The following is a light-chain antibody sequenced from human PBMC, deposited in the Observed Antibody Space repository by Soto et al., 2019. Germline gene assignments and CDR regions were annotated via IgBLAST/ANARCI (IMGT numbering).Light chain of an antibody. Sequence: IHMTQSPSFLSASVVDIVTTSCLASQDISSYLAWYQQKPGKAPNLLIYAASTLQSGVPSRFSGSGSGTEFTLTISSLQPEDFTAYYCQQLRTYPQTFGQGTKV. V-gene: IGKV1-9*01. J-gene: IGKJ1*01. CDR2: AAS. CDR3: QQLRTYPQT. CDR1: QDISSY.